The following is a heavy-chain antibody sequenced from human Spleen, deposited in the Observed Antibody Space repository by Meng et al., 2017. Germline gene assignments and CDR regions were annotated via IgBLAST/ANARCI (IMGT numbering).Heavy chain of an antibody. D-gene: IGHD3-22*01. V-gene: IGHV3-74*01. CDR2: IKSDGTFI. J-gene: IGHJ4*02. CDR3: AKETSDSSAFYRYDI. Sequence: VQLVESGGGLVQLGGSLRLSCAASGFSITSYWMHWVRQVPGKGLLWVSRIKSDGTFISYADSVKGRFTISRDNVKNTLYLQMDSLRAEDTAVYYCAKETSDSSAFYRYDIWGQGSLVTVSS. CDR1: GFSITSYW.